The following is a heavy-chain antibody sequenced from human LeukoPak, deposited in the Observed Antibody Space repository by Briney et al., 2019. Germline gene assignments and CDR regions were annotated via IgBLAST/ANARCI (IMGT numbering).Heavy chain of an antibody. D-gene: IGHD6-13*01. J-gene: IGHJ5*02. CDR3: ARTLARMAAAGTIWFDP. Sequence: SETLSLTCAVYGGSFSGYYWSWIRQPPGKGLEWIGEINHSGSTNYNPSLKSRVTISVDTSKNQFSLKLSSVTAADTAVYYCARTLARMAAAGTIWFDPWGQGTLVTVSS. CDR1: GGSFSGYY. CDR2: INHSGST. V-gene: IGHV4-34*01.